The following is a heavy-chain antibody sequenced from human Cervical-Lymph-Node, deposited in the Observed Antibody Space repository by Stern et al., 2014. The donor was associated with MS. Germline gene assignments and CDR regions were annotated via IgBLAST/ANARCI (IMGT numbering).Heavy chain of an antibody. Sequence: VQLGQSGGGLIQPGGSLRLSCAASGFTVSNNYMTWVRQAPGKGLEWVSVIFKGGTTYYPDSVYGRFTISRANSKNTLSSHMNSLRAEDTAVYYCASVSGYDPRLKYYCGLDVGGQGTTVTVSS. J-gene: IGHJ6*02. CDR2: IFKGGTT. V-gene: IGHV3-53*01. D-gene: IGHD5-12*01. CDR3: ASVSGYDPRLKYYCGLDV. CDR1: GFTVSNNY.